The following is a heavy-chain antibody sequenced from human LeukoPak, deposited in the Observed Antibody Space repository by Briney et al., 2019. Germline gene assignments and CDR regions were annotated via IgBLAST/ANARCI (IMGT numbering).Heavy chain of an antibody. J-gene: IGHJ4*02. Sequence: GASVKVSCKASGYTFTSYDINWVRQATGQGLEWMGWMNPNSGNTGYAQKFQGRVTITRNTSISTAYMELSSLRSEDTAVYYCARDGRDSSGYYPNPYWGQGTLVTVSS. CDR3: ARDGRDSSGYYPNPY. CDR2: MNPNSGNT. CDR1: GYTFTSYD. D-gene: IGHD3-22*01. V-gene: IGHV1-8*03.